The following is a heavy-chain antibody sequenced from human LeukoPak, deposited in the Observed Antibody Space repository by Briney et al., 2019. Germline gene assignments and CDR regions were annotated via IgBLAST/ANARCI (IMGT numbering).Heavy chain of an antibody. CDR1: GYTFTGYY. CDR2: INPNSGGT. J-gene: IGHJ6*02. CDR3: ARYGSGRKITRQTYYYYGMDV. D-gene: IGHD3-10*01. Sequence: ASVKVSCKASGYTFTGYYMHWVRQAPGQGLEWLGWINPNSGGTNYAQKFQGRVTMTRDTSISTAYMELSRLRSDDTAVYYCARYGSGRKITRQTYYYYGMDVWGQGTTVTVSS. V-gene: IGHV1-2*02.